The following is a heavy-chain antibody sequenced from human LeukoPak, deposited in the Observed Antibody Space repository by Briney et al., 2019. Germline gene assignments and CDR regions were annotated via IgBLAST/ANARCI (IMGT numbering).Heavy chain of an antibody. CDR2: INWNGGST. J-gene: IGHJ4*02. Sequence: GGSLRLSYAASGFTFDDYGMSWVRQAPGKGLEWVSGINWNGGSTGYADSVKGRFTISRDNAKNSLYLQMNSLRAEDTALYYCARDGGHTVTGGFDYWGQGTLVTVSS. CDR3: ARDGGHTVTGGFDY. D-gene: IGHD4-17*01. V-gene: IGHV3-20*03. CDR1: GFTFDDYG.